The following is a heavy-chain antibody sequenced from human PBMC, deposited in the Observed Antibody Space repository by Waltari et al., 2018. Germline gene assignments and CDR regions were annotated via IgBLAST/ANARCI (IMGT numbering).Heavy chain of an antibody. CDR2: IDPSDSYT. V-gene: IGHV5-10-1*03. CDR1: GYTFTNYW. CDR3: ARLTFTPSPSSDS. Sequence: EVQLVQSGAEVKKPGESLKISCQASGYTFTNYWISWVRQTPGKGLEWMGRIDPSDSYTSYGPSFQGHVTISADNSITTAYLQWSSLEASDSGIYYCARLTFTPSPSSDSWGQGTLVTVSS. D-gene: IGHD2-15*01. J-gene: IGHJ5*02.